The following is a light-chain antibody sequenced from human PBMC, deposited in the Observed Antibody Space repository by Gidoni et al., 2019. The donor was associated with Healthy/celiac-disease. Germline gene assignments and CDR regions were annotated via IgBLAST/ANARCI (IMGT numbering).Light chain of an antibody. J-gene: IGKJ2*01. V-gene: IGKV1-39*01. CDR2: AAS. CDR3: QQSYSTPMYT. CDR1: ESIISY. Sequence: DIQMTQSPPSLSSSVGDRVTITRRASESIISYLNRYQQKQGKAPKLLIYAASCLQRGVPPRFSGSGSWTDFTLTISSLQPEDFAAYYCQQSYSTPMYTFGQGTKLEIK.